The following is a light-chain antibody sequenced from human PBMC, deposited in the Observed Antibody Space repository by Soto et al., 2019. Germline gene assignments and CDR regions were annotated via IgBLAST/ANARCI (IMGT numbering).Light chain of an antibody. J-gene: IGKJ3*01. CDR3: QQRSSWPSIT. Sequence: EIVLTQSPATLSLSPGERATLSCRASQSVGSYLAWYQQKPGQAPRLLIYGASNRATDIPVRFSGSGSGTDFILTISSLEPEDFALYYCQQRSSWPSITFGPGTKVDV. V-gene: IGKV3-11*01. CDR2: GAS. CDR1: QSVGSY.